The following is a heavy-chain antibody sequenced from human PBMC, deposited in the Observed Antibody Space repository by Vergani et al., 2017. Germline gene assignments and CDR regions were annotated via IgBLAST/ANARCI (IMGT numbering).Heavy chain of an antibody. J-gene: IGHJ1*01. D-gene: IGHD1-1*01. CDR1: GFTSSYYG. CDR3: ATKSCGTPGCQIGYFRE. V-gene: IGHV3-30*03. CDR2: ISYDGTQK. Sequence: QVHLVESGGGVVQPGRSLRLSCVVSGFTSSYYGMHWVRQGPGKGLEWVAVISYDGTQKYYADSVKGRFTISRDNSKSTLYLQMNSLRTEDTAVYYCATKSCGTPGCQIGYFREWGQGTLVTVSS.